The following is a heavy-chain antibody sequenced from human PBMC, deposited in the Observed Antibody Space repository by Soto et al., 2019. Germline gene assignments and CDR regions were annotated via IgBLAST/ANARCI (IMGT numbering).Heavy chain of an antibody. CDR3: ARQSELEAAFGAAAAYLDY. CDR2: IYPGDSDT. V-gene: IGHV5-51*01. D-gene: IGHD6-13*01. Sequence: PGESLKISCKGSGYSFTSYWIGWVRQMPGKGLEWMGIIYPGDSDTRYSPSFQGQVTISADKSISTAYLQWSSLKASDTAMYYCARQSELEAAFGAAAAYLDYWGQGTLVTVSS. J-gene: IGHJ4*02. CDR1: GYSFTSYW.